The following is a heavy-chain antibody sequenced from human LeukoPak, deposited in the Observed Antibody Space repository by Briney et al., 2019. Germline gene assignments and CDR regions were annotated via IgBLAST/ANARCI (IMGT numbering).Heavy chain of an antibody. CDR3: ARDLLTATVTNFAFDI. CDR2: IIPIFGTA. D-gene: IGHD4-17*01. J-gene: IGHJ3*02. CDR1: GYTFTSYG. Sequence: SVKVSCKASGYTFTSYGISWVRQAPGQGLEWMGGIIPIFGTANYAQKFQGRVTITADESTSTAYMELSSLRSEDTAVYYCARDLLTATVTNFAFDIWGQGTMVTVSS. V-gene: IGHV1-69*13.